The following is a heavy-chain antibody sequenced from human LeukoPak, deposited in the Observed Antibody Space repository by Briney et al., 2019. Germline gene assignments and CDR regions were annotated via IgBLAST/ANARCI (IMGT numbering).Heavy chain of an antibody. CDR3: AKIAGTYSPDY. J-gene: IGHJ4*02. Sequence: GGSLRLSCAASGFSFSDYYMTWIRQAPGKGLEWVSYISSSGTYTNYADSVKGRFTISRDNTKNSLYLQMNSLSAEDTAVYYCAKIAGTYSPDYWGQGTLVTVSS. V-gene: IGHV3-11*06. CDR2: ISSSGTYT. CDR1: GFSFSDYY. D-gene: IGHD1-26*01.